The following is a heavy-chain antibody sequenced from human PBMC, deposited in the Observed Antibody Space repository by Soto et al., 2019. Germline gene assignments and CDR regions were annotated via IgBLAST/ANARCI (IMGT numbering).Heavy chain of an antibody. CDR1: GFTFSSYD. CDR3: AKDSYGMDV. V-gene: IGHV3-30*18. Sequence: QVQLVESGGGVVQPGRSLRLSCAASGFTFSSYDMHWVRQAPGKGLEWVAVISYDGSNKYYADSVKGRFTISRDNSKNTLYLQMNSLRAEDTAVYYCAKDSYGMDVWGQGTTVTVSS. CDR2: ISYDGSNK. J-gene: IGHJ6*02.